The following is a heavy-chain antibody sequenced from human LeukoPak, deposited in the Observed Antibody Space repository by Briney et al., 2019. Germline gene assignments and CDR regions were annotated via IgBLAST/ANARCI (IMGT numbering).Heavy chain of an antibody. J-gene: IGHJ1*01. CDR3: AREYYDFWSGSFQH. CDR1: GFTVSSNY. CDR2: IYSGGST. V-gene: IGHV3-66*02. Sequence: GGSLRLSCAASGFTVSSNYMSWVRQAPGKGLEWVSVIYSGGSTYYADSVKGRFTISRDNSKNTLYLQMNSQRAEDTAVYYCAREYYDFWSGSFQHWGQGTLVTVSS. D-gene: IGHD3-3*01.